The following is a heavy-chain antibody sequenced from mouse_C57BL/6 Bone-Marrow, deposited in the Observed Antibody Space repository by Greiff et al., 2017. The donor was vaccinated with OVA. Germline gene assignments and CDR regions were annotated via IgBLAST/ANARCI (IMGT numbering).Heavy chain of an antibody. CDR2: IDPENGDT. Sequence: EVQLVESGAELVRPGASVKLSCTASGFNIKDDYMHWVKQRPEQGLEWIGWIDPENGDTEYASKFQGKATITADTSSNTAYLQLSSLTSEDTAVYYCTTFITTVVDWYFDVWGTGTTVTVSS. J-gene: IGHJ1*03. D-gene: IGHD1-1*01. CDR3: TTFITTVVDWYFDV. CDR1: GFNIKDDY. V-gene: IGHV14-4*01.